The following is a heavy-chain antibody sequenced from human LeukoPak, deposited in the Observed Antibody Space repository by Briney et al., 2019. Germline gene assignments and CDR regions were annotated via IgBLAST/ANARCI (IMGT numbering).Heavy chain of an antibody. CDR1: EFTIANYW. J-gene: IGHJ4*02. Sequence: PGGSLRLSCSASEFTIANYWMGWVRQAPGKGLEWVANIKEDGSEKYYVGSVKGRFTISRDNAKNSVYLQMNSLRVEDTAVYYCAGDNAPGIDYWGQGTLVTVSS. CDR3: AGDNAPGIDY. CDR2: IKEDGSEK. V-gene: IGHV3-7*03.